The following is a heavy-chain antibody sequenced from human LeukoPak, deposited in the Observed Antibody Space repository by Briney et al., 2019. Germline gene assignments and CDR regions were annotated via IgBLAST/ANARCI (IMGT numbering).Heavy chain of an antibody. V-gene: IGHV3-74*01. Sequence: GGSLRLSCAASGFTFSNYWMHWVRQAPGKGLVWVSRINSNGSSTNYADSVKGRFTISRDNAKNSLYLQMNSLRAEDTAVYYCARDYYDFWSGPDYGMDVWGQGTTVTVSS. J-gene: IGHJ6*02. D-gene: IGHD3-3*01. CDR2: INSNGSST. CDR1: GFTFSNYW. CDR3: ARDYYDFWSGPDYGMDV.